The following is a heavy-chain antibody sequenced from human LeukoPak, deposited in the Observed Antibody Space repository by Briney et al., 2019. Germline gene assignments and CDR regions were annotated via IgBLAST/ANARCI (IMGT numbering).Heavy chain of an antibody. J-gene: IGHJ4*02. CDR1: GFTFSSYS. CDR2: ISGSGGST. D-gene: IGHD3-16*01. V-gene: IGHV3-23*01. CDR3: AIFPLWGFDY. Sequence: GGSLRLSCAASGFTFSSYSMNWVRQAPGKGLEWVSAISGSGGSTYYADSVKGRFTISRDNSKNTLYLQMNSLRAEDTAVYYCAIFPLWGFDYWGQGTLVTVSS.